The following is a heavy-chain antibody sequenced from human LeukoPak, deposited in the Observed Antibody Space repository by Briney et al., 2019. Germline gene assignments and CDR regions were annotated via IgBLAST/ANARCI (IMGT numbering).Heavy chain of an antibody. CDR1: GFTFSSYA. D-gene: IGHD6-13*01. CDR3: AKLEHSSNWYVLEY. J-gene: IGHJ4*02. V-gene: IGHV3-23*01. Sequence: GGSLRLSCAASGFTFSSYAISWVRQAPGKGLEWVSTISASGGSTYYADSVKGRFTISRDNSKNTLYLQMNSLRAEDTAVYHCAKLEHSSNWYVLEYWGQGTLVTVSS. CDR2: ISASGGST.